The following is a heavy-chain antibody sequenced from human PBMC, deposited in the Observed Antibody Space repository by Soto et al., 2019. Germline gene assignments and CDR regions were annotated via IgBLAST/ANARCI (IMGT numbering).Heavy chain of an antibody. D-gene: IGHD3-16*02. J-gene: IGHJ6*02. V-gene: IGHV4-31*03. CDR3: ARDPGMITFGGVIVHYGMDV. CDR1: GGSISSGGYY. Sequence: PSETLSLTCTVSGGSISSGGYYWSWIRQHPVKGLEWIGYIYYRGSTYYNPSLKSRVTISVDTSKNQCSLKLSSVTAADTAVYYCARDPGMITFGGVIVHYGMDVWGQGTTVTVSS. CDR2: IYYRGST.